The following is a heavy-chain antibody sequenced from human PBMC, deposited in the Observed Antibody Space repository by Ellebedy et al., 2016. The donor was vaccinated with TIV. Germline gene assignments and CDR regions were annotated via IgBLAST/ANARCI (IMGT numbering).Heavy chain of an antibody. CDR1: GYTFTNYG. J-gene: IGHJ6*02. CDR2: ISGYNGHA. CDR3: ARDVRAVPDILTFGVRLFYGMDV. V-gene: IGHV1-18*04. D-gene: IGHD3-16*01. Sequence: AASVKVSCKASGYTFTNYGINWVRQAPGQGLEWMAWISGYNGHAIYAQTLQGRVTTTIDTPTTTAYMELRSLTSDDTAVYYCARDVRAVPDILTFGVRLFYGMDVWGQGTTVTVSS.